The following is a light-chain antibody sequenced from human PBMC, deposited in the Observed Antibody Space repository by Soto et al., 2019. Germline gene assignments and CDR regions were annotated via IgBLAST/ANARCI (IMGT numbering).Light chain of an antibody. Sequence: DIEMTHSPSSLSASVGDRVTITCRASQSISSYLYWYQQKRGEAPQLLIYEASALPRGIPSRFSGSGSGTNFTLTIASLEPEDFATYYCQQYETFPGTFGGGTKVDI. CDR1: QSISSY. CDR2: EAS. V-gene: IGKV1-39*01. J-gene: IGKJ4*02. CDR3: QQYETFPGT.